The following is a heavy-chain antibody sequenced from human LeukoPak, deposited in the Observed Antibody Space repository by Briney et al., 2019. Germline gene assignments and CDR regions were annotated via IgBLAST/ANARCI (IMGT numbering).Heavy chain of an antibody. Sequence: ASVKVSCKASGGTFSSYAISWVRQAPGQGLEWMGGIIPIFGTANYAQKFQGRVTITADESTSTAYMELSSLRSEDTAVYYCARGVIVAVHNWFDPWGQGTLVTVSS. CDR3: ARGVIVAVHNWFDP. V-gene: IGHV1-69*13. D-gene: IGHD2-15*01. CDR2: IIPIFGTA. J-gene: IGHJ5*02. CDR1: GGTFSSYA.